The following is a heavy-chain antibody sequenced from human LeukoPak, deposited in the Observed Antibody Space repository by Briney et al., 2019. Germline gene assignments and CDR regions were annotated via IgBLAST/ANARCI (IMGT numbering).Heavy chain of an antibody. J-gene: IGHJ4*02. D-gene: IGHD3-22*01. Sequence: SETLSLTCTVSGGSISSGTYYWTWIRQPAGKGLEWIGRIYTSGTPNYNPSLKSRVTISMDTSKNQFSLRLSSVTAADTAVYCCARELDYYDSSGYSTFDYWGQGTLVTVSS. CDR2: IYTSGTP. CDR3: ARELDYYDSSGYSTFDY. V-gene: IGHV4-61*02. CDR1: GGSISSGTYY.